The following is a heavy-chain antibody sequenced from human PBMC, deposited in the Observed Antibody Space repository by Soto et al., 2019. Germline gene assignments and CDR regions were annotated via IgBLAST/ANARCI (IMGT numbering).Heavy chain of an antibody. V-gene: IGHV3-30-3*01. CDR3: AGDPPREVLGVIITGYYGMDV. Sequence: AGSLRLSCAASGFNFNEYTINWVRQAPGKGLEWVAVISYDGSNKDYADSVKGRFTISRDNSKNTLYLQMNSLRAEDTAVYYCAGDPPREVLGVIITGYYGMDVWGQGTTVSVSS. J-gene: IGHJ6*02. D-gene: IGHD3-10*01. CDR2: ISYDGSNK. CDR1: GFNFNEYT.